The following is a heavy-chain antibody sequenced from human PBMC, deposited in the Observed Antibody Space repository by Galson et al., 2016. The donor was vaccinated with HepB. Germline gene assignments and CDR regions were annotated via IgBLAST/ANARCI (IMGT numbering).Heavy chain of an antibody. D-gene: IGHD1-7*01. CDR2: INVYTGDT. V-gene: IGHV1-18*01. J-gene: IGHJ4*02. CDR3: ARDVKGYKWSYGVGLDY. CDR1: GYTFTSYG. Sequence: SVKVSCKASGYTFTSYGITWVRQAPGQGLEWMGWINVYTGDTKFSQKFQGRLTMTTDTSTRTAYLDLRSLRSDDTAVYFCARDVKGYKWSYGVGLDYWGQGTLVTVSS.